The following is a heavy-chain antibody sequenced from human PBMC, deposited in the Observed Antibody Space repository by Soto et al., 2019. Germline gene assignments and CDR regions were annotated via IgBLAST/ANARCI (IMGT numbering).Heavy chain of an antibody. CDR2: ISYDGSNK. CDR1: GFTFTDYG. D-gene: IGHD3-22*01. J-gene: IGHJ4*02. Sequence: GSLRLSCADSGFTFTDYGMHWVRQAPGKGLEWVAVISYDGSNKNYADSVKGRFTISRDNSKNTLYLQINSLRAEDTAVFYCAKDTYYHDSSGYYVFDYWGQGTLVTVSS. V-gene: IGHV3-30*18. CDR3: AKDTYYHDSSGYYVFDY.